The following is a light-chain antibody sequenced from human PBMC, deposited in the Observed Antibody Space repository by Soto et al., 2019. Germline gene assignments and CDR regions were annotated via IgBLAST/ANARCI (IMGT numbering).Light chain of an antibody. CDR1: QDINKN. Sequence: DIQMTQSPSSLSASVGARVTITCQASQDINKNLIWYQQKPGKAPKLLIYDASDLETGVPSRFSGSGSGTGFTFTISSLQPEEFATYYCQQYESLPLTFGRETRLEIK. CDR2: DAS. J-gene: IGKJ5*01. V-gene: IGKV1-33*01. CDR3: QQYESLPLT.